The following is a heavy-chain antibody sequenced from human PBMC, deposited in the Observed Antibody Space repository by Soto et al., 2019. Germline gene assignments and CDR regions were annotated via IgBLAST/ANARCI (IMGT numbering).Heavy chain of an antibody. CDR2: IYFTGNT. V-gene: IGHV4-39*01. D-gene: IGHD6-25*01. Sequence: SETLSLTCSASGGSITSRSHFWGWVRQPPGKGLGWIGTIYFTGNTYYTPSLKSRLTMSIDTSKNEFSLRLNSVTAADTAVYYCAGQTFTIAAASYGRSNWFDPWGPGTLVTVSS. CDR3: AGQTFTIAAASYGRSNWFDP. CDR1: GGSITSRSHF. J-gene: IGHJ5*02.